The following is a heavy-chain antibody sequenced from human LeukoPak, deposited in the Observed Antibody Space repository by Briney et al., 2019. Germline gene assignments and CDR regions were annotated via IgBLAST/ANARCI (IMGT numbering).Heavy chain of an antibody. V-gene: IGHV4-39*01. D-gene: IGHD6-19*01. Sequence: PSETLSLTCTVSGGSISSSSYYWGRIRQPPGKGLEWIGSIYYSGSTYYNPSLKSRVTISVDTSKNQFSLKLSSVTAADTAVYYCARHLLRHNIAVAANWFDPWGQGTLVTVSS. CDR3: ARHLLRHNIAVAANWFDP. CDR1: GGSISSSSYY. CDR2: IYYSGST. J-gene: IGHJ5*02.